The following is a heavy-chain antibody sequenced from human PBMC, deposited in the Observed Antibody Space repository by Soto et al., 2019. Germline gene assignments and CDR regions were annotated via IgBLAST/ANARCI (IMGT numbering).Heavy chain of an antibody. J-gene: IGHJ5*02. CDR2: IYYSGST. D-gene: IGHD5-18*01. CDR1: GGSISSYY. Sequence: SETLSLTCTVSGGSISSYYWSWIRQPPGKGLEWIGYIYYSGSTNYNPSLKSRVTISVDTSKNQFSLKLSSVTAADTAVYYCARLVWSYGNWGEPWGQGTLVTVS. V-gene: IGHV4-59*08. CDR3: ARLVWSYGNWGEP.